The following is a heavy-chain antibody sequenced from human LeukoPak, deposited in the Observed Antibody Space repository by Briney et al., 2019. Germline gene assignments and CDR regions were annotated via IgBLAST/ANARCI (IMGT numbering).Heavy chain of an antibody. D-gene: IGHD6-19*01. CDR3: AKDQWLVPGYYYYYYMDV. V-gene: IGHV3-13*01. J-gene: IGHJ6*03. CDR2: IGTAGDT. CDR1: GFTFSSYD. Sequence: GGSLRLSCAASGFTFSSYDMHWVRQATGKGLEWVSAIGTAGDTYYPGSVKGRFTISRDNSKNTLYLQMNSLRAEDTAVYYCAKDQWLVPGYYYYYYMDVWGKGTTVTVSS.